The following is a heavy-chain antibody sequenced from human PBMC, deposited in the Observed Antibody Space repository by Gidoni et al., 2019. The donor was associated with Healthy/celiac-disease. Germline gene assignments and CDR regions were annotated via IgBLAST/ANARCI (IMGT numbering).Heavy chain of an antibody. Sequence: QVQLVESGGGVVQPGRSLRLSCAASGFTFSSYGMHWVRQAPGKGLEWVAVIWYDGSNKYYADSVKGRFTISRDNSKNTLYLQMNSLRAEDTAVYYCARDHGGSYWGDYWGQGTLVTVSS. D-gene: IGHD1-26*01. CDR3: ARDHGGSYWGDY. CDR2: IWYDGSNK. J-gene: IGHJ4*02. V-gene: IGHV3-33*01. CDR1: GFTFSSYG.